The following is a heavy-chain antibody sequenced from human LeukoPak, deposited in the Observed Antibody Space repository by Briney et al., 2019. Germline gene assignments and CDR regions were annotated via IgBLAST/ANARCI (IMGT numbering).Heavy chain of an antibody. CDR1: GYTFTGYY. V-gene: IGHV1-2*02. CDR3: ARARGWLQRQKYYFDY. D-gene: IGHD5-24*01. Sequence: VASVKVSCKASGYTFTGYYMHWVRQAPGQGLEWMGWINPNSGGTNYAQKFQGRVTMTRGTSISTAYMELSRLRSDDTAVYYCARARGWLQRQKYYFDYWGQGTLVTVSS. J-gene: IGHJ4*02. CDR2: INPNSGGT.